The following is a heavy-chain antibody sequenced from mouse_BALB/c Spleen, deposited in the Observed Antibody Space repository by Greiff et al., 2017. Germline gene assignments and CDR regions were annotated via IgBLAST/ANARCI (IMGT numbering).Heavy chain of an antibody. CDR1: GYTFTDYA. CDR3: ARRDYDGGYFDY. V-gene: IGHV1S137*01. D-gene: IGHD2-4*01. CDR2: ISTYYGDA. J-gene: IGHJ2*01. Sequence: VQRVESGAELVRPGVSVKISCKGSGYTFTDYAMHWVKQSHAKSLEWIGVISTYYGDASYNQKFKGKATMTVDKSSSTAYMELARLTSEDSAIYYCARRDYDGGYFDYWGQGTTLTVSS.